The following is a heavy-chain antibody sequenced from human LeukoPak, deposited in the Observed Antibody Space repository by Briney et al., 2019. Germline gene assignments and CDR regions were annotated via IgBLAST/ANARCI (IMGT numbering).Heavy chain of an antibody. V-gene: IGHV1-2*02. CDR1: GYTFTGYY. Sequence: ASVKVSCKASGYTFTGYYMHWVRQAPGQGLEWMGWINPNSGGTNYAQKFQGRVTMTRDTSISTAYMELSRLRSDDTAVYYCARVRRYSSSTRDFDYWGQGTLVTVPS. D-gene: IGHD6-6*01. CDR2: INPNSGGT. J-gene: IGHJ4*02. CDR3: ARVRRYSSSTRDFDY.